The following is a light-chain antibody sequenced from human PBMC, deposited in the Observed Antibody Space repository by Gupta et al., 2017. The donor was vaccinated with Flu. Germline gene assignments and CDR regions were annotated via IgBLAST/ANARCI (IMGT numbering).Light chain of an antibody. Sequence: TISCTGTSSDVGDDKYVSWYQQHPGKVPKLMVYDVSNRPSGVSNRFSGSKSGYTASLTISGLQAEDEAIYYCSSYTSSSTLEVVFGGGTKLTVL. CDR3: SSYTSSSTLEVV. V-gene: IGLV2-14*03. CDR1: SSDVGDDKY. J-gene: IGLJ3*02. CDR2: DVS.